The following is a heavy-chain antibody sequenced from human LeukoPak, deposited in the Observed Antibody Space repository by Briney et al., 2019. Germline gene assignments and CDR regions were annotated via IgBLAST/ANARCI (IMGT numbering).Heavy chain of an antibody. CDR1: GFTFSSYS. J-gene: IGHJ4*02. Sequence: AGGSLRLSCAASGFTFSSYSMNWVRQAPGKGLEWVSSISSSSTYIYYADSVKGRFTISRDNAKNSLYLQMNSLRAEDTAVYYCARDPVQDSSGWYGYFDYWGQGTLVTVSS. CDR2: ISSSSTYI. V-gene: IGHV3-21*01. CDR3: ARDPVQDSSGWYGYFDY. D-gene: IGHD6-19*01.